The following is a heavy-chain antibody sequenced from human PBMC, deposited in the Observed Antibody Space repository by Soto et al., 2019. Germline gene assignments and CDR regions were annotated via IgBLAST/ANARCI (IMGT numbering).Heavy chain of an antibody. V-gene: IGHV3-23*01. CDR2: ISGSGGST. D-gene: IGHD3-22*01. Sequence: PVGSLRLSCAASGFTFSSYAMSWVRQAPGKGLEWVSAISGSGGSTYYADSVKGRFTISRDNSKNTLYLQMNSLRAEDTAVYYCAKVTTYYYDSSGYSGYWGQGTRVTVSS. CDR1: GFTFSSYA. J-gene: IGHJ4*02. CDR3: AKVTTYYYDSSGYSGY.